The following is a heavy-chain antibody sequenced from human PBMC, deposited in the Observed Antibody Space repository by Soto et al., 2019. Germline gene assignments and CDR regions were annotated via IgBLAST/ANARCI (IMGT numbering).Heavy chain of an antibody. CDR2: ISSVNNYT. J-gene: IGHJ5*02. Sequence: GGSLRLSCAASGFGFSDYYMSWIRQAPGKGLEWVSYISSVNNYTNYADSVRGRFTISRHNSKNTLYLQMSSLRAEDAAVYYCVRARRALTYWFDPWGQGTLVTVSS. CDR3: VRARRALTYWFDP. D-gene: IGHD2-21*02. V-gene: IGHV3-11*06. CDR1: GFGFSDYY.